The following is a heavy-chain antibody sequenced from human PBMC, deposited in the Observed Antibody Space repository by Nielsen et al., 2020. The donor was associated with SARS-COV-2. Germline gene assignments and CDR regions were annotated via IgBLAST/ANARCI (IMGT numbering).Heavy chain of an antibody. J-gene: IGHJ5*02. CDR1: GFTFSSYG. Sequence: GGSLRLSCAASGFTFSSYGMHWVRQVPGKGLEWVAVISYDGSNKYYADSAKGRFTISRDNSKNTLYLQMNSLRAEDTAVYYCARDYGWFDPWGQGTLVTVSS. V-gene: IGHV3-33*05. CDR3: ARDYGWFDP. D-gene: IGHD3-10*01. CDR2: ISYDGSNK.